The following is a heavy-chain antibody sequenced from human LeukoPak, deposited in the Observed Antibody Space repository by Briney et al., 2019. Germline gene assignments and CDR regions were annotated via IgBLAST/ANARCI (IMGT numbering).Heavy chain of an antibody. Sequence: GASVKVSCKATGYTFIIHGISWVRQAPGQGLEWMGWISPYNGNTNYAQNLQGRVTMTTHTSTSTAYMELRSLRSDDTAVYYCWRDSRSMIPSAPGIWGQGTKVTVSS. CDR3: WRDSRSMIPSAPGI. D-gene: IGHD3-22*01. J-gene: IGHJ3*02. CDR1: GYTFIIHG. CDR2: ISPYNGNT. V-gene: IGHV1-18*01.